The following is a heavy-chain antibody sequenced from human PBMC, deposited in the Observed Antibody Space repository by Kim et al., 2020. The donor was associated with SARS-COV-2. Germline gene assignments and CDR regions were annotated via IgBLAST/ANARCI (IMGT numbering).Heavy chain of an antibody. D-gene: IGHD3-9*01. V-gene: IGHV1-69*13. J-gene: IGHJ6*02. CDR1: GGTFSSYA. CDR3: ARGVRYFDPNYYYYYGMDV. Sequence: SVKVSCKASGGTFSSYAISWVRQAPGQGLEWMGGIIPIFGTANYAQKFQGRVTFTADESTSTAYMELSSLRSEDTAVYYCARGVRYFDPNYYYYYGMDVWGQGTTVTVSS. CDR2: IIPIFGTA.